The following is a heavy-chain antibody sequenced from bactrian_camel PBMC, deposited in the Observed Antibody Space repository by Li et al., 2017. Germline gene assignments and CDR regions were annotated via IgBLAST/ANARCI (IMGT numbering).Heavy chain of an antibody. J-gene: IGHJ4*01. D-gene: IGHD2*01. CDR1: GDTRSSYC. V-gene: IGHV3S55*01. Sequence: VQLVESGGGSVQAGGSLRLSCVASGDTRSSYCMAWFRQAPGQEREGVASIVIDGRTKYADFVKGRFTISKDNSKNTLYLQMDNVEPEDTAMHYCAADCSGEYCYRPPCDYWGQGTQVTVS. CDR3: AADCSGEYCYRPPCDY. CDR2: IVIDGRT.